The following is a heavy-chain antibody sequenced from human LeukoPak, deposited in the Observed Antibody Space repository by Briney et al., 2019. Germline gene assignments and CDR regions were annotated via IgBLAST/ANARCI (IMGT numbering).Heavy chain of an antibody. V-gene: IGHV1-8*02. CDR1: GYTFTSYG. D-gene: IGHD3-9*01. CDR2: ISANNGDT. Sequence: ASVNVSCKASGYTFTSYGISWVRQAPGQGLEWVGWISANNGDTDYAQKFQGRVTMTRNTSISTAYMELSSLRSEDTAVYYCARATGKDILTGRKLDYWGQGTLVSVSS. J-gene: IGHJ4*02. CDR3: ARATGKDILTGRKLDY.